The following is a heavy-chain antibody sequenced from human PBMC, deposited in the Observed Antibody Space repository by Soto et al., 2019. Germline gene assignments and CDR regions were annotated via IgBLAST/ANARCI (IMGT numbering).Heavy chain of an antibody. D-gene: IGHD3-22*01. CDR1: GFTFSSYW. J-gene: IGHJ6*02. Sequence: GGSLRLSCAAAGFTFSSYWMAWVRQAPGKGLEWVANINQDGSEKYYMDSMKGRFTISRDNAKNSLLLQLNSLRAEDTAVYYCARYRRRPDLRDTHYYDSSDLDYGMDVWGQGTTVTVSS. V-gene: IGHV3-7*01. CDR2: INQDGSEK. CDR3: ARYRRRPDLRDTHYYDSSDLDYGMDV.